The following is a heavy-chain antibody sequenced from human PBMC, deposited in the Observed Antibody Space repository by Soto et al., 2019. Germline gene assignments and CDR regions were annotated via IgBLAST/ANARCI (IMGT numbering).Heavy chain of an antibody. CDR1: GFSLSTSGVG. CDR3: AHTSMITFGGAWFDP. D-gene: IGHD3-16*01. J-gene: IGHJ5*02. CDR2: IYWDDDK. V-gene: IGHV2-5*02. Sequence: QITLKESGPTLVKPTQTLTLTCTFSGFSLSTSGVGVGWIRQPPGKALEWLALIYWDDDKRYSPSLKSRLTITKDTSKNQVVLTMTNMDHVDTATYYCAHTSMITFGGAWFDPWGQGTLVTVSS.